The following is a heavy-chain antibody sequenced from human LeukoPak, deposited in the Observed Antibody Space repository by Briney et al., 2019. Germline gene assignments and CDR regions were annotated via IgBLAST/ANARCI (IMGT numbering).Heavy chain of an antibody. CDR3: ARDRSVGRSYYYYYYMDV. CDR2: ISSSSSYI. V-gene: IGHV3-21*01. D-gene: IGHD3-10*01. Sequence: GGSLRLSCAASGFTFSSYSMNWVRQAPGKGLEWVSSISSSSSYIYHADSVKGRFTISRDNAKNSLYLQMNSLRAEDTAVCYCARDRSVGRSYYYYYYMDVWGKGTTVTVSS. J-gene: IGHJ6*03. CDR1: GFTFSSYS.